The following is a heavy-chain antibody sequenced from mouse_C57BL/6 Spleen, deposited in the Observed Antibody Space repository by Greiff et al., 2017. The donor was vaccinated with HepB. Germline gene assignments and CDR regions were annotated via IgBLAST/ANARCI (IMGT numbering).Heavy chain of an antibody. CDR1: GYTFTSYW. D-gene: IGHD2-5*01. CDR2: IDPSDSYT. J-gene: IGHJ2*01. Sequence: VKLQQPGAELVMPGASVKLSCKASGYTFTSYWMHWVKQRPGQGLEWIGEIDPSDSYTNYNQKFKGKSTLTVDKSSSTAYMQLSSLTSEDSAVYYCARAYYSNYLDYWGQGTTLTVSS. V-gene: IGHV1-69*01. CDR3: ARAYYSNYLDY.